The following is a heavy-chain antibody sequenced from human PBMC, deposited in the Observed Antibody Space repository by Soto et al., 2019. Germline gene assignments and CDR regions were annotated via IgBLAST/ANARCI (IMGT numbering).Heavy chain of an antibody. V-gene: IGHV4-34*01. D-gene: IGHD3-10*01. Sequence: SETLSLTCAVYGGSFSGYYWSWIRQPPGKGLEWIGEINHSGSTNYNPSLKSRVTISVDTSKNQFPLKLSSVTAADTAVYYCARGDYYGSGSYTDPYYYYYMDVWGKGTTVTVSS. J-gene: IGHJ6*03. CDR2: INHSGST. CDR1: GGSFSGYY. CDR3: ARGDYYGSGSYTDPYYYYYMDV.